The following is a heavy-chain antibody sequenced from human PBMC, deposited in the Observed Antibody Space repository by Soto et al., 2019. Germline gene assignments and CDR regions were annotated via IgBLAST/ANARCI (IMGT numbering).Heavy chain of an antibody. D-gene: IGHD3-10*01. Sequence: ASVKVSCKASGYTFTSYGISWVRQAPGQGLEWMGWISAYNGNTNYAQKLQGRVTMTTDTSTSTAYMELRSLRSDDTVVYYCARRGYTMVRGVRGANWCDPWGQGTLVTVSS. CDR1: GYTFTSYG. CDR3: ARRGYTMVRGVRGANWCDP. CDR2: ISAYNGNT. V-gene: IGHV1-18*01. J-gene: IGHJ5*02.